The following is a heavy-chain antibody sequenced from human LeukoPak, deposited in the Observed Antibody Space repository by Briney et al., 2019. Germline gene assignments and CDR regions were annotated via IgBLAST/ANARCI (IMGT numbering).Heavy chain of an antibody. CDR3: AREQLGYSYGYTPGGDAFDI. CDR1: GDSVSSNSAA. V-gene: IGHV6-1*01. J-gene: IGHJ3*02. CDR2: TYYRSKWYN. Sequence: SQTLSLTCAISGDSVSSNSAAWNWIRQSPSRGLEWLGRTYYRSKWYNDYAVSVKSRITINPDTSKNQFSLQLNSVTPEDTAVYYCAREQLGYSYGYTPGGDAFDIWGQGTMVTVSS. D-gene: IGHD5-18*01.